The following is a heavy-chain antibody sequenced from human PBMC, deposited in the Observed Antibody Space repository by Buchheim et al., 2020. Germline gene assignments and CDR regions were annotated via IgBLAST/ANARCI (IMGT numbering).Heavy chain of an antibody. D-gene: IGHD3-3*02. J-gene: IGHJ4*02. Sequence: QVQLVQSGAEVRKPGASVKISCKASGYSFISFAIHWVRQAPGQGLEWMGWVNAGNGNTGYSQNFQGRVSITADKTASPAYIELKSLTSEDTAVYYCARTFPFDYWGQGTL. CDR2: VNAGNGNT. CDR1: GYSFISFA. V-gene: IGHV1-3*01. CDR3: ARTFPFDY.